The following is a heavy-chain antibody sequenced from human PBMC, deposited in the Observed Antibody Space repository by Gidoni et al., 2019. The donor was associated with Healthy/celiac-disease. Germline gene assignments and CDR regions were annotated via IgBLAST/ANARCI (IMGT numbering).Heavy chain of an antibody. J-gene: IGHJ4*02. Sequence: QVQLVQSGAEVKKPGASVKVSCNASGYTFTSYGITWVRQAPGQGLEWMGWISPYNGDTNYAQDLQGRVTMTTDTSTSTAYMELRSLRSDDTAVYYCARDYDYVWGSYRHTADYWGQGTLVTVSS. V-gene: IGHV1-18*01. CDR3: ARDYDYVWGSYRHTADY. D-gene: IGHD3-16*02. CDR2: ISPYNGDT. CDR1: GYTFTSYG.